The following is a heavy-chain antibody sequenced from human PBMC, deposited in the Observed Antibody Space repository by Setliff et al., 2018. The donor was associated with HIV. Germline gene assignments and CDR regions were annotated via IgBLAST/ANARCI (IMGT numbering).Heavy chain of an antibody. Sequence: SETLSLTCFVSGGSLNNYYWSWLRQPPGKELEWIAYIYYSGNTNYNPSLKSRVTISVDTSRNQFSLKLNSVTAADTAVYYCARVQMAYAAFDVWGQGTMVTVSS. CDR1: GGSLNNYY. CDR2: IYYSGNT. CDR3: ARVQMAYAAFDV. D-gene: IGHD4-17*01. V-gene: IGHV4-59*01. J-gene: IGHJ3*01.